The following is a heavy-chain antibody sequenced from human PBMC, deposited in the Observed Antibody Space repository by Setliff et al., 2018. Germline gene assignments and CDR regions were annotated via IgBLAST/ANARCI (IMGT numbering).Heavy chain of an antibody. V-gene: IGHV4-59*01. CDR3: ARVTNWGLDPRFDP. Sequence: SETLSLTCTVSGDSISSYYWSWIRQPPGKGLEWIGYIYYSGSTNYNPSLKSRVTMSVATFENHFSLKLNSLTAADTAVYYCARVTNWGLDPRFDPWGQGILVTVSS. CDR1: GDSISSYY. CDR2: IYYSGST. D-gene: IGHD7-27*01. J-gene: IGHJ5*02.